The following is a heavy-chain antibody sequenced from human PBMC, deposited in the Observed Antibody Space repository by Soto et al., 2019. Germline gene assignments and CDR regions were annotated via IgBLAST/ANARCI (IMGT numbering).Heavy chain of an antibody. CDR1: GFTFDDYA. J-gene: IGHJ6*02. CDR2: ISWNSGSI. V-gene: IGHV3-9*01. Sequence: EVQLVESGGGLVQPGRSLRLSCAASGFTFDDYAMHWVRQAPGKGLEWVSGISWNSGSIGYADSVKGRFTISRDNAKNSLYLQMNSLRAEDTALYYCAKDTNIFRYYYGMDVWGQGITVTVSS. D-gene: IGHD3-9*01. CDR3: AKDTNIFRYYYGMDV.